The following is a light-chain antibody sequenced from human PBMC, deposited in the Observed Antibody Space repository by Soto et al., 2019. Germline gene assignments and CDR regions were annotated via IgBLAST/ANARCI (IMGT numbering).Light chain of an antibody. Sequence: QSVLTQPASVSGSPGQSITISCTGARSDVGYSTSVSWYQQHPGKAPKLMIYDVSNRPSGVSDRLSGSKSGNTASLTISGLHAEDEADYYCSSYTRTSTVLFGGGTKLTVL. V-gene: IGLV2-14*01. CDR3: SSYTRTSTVL. J-gene: IGLJ2*01. CDR1: RSDVGYSTS. CDR2: DVS.